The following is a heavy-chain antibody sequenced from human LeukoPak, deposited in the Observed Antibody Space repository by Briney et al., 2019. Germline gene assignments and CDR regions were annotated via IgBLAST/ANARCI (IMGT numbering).Heavy chain of an antibody. CDR2: IYTRGST. V-gene: IGHV4-4*07. D-gene: IGHD2-15*01. J-gene: IGHJ3*02. Sequence: SETLSLTCTVSGGSINNYYGSWIRQPAGKGLEWIGRIYTRGSTNYNPSLKSRVTMSVDTSKNQFSLKLSSVTAADTAVYYCARGRYCSADICSGGDAFDIWGQGTMVSVSS. CDR1: GGSINNYY. CDR3: ARGRYCSADICSGGDAFDI.